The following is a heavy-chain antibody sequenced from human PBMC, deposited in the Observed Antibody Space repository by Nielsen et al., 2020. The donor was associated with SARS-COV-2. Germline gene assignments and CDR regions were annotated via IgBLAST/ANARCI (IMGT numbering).Heavy chain of an antibody. CDR3: AKSGYYYDSSGQRAFDI. CDR2: MNPNSGNT. Sequence: ASVKVSCKASGYTFTSYDINWVRQATGQGLEWMGWMNPNSGNTGYAQKFQGRVTMTRNTSISTAYMELRSLRSDDTAVYYCAKSGYYYDSSGQRAFDIWGQGTMVTVSS. CDR1: GYTFTSYD. J-gene: IGHJ3*02. V-gene: IGHV1-8*01. D-gene: IGHD3-22*01.